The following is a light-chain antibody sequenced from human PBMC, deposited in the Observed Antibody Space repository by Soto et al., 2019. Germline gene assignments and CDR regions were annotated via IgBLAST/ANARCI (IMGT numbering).Light chain of an antibody. CDR2: RNN. Sequence: QSALTQPPSASGTPGQRVTIFCSGSSSNIGSNYVYWYQQLPGTAPKLLIYRNNQRPSGVPDRFSGSKSGTSASLAISGLRSEDEADYYCAAWDDSMSGYVFGTGTKVTVL. V-gene: IGLV1-47*01. J-gene: IGLJ1*01. CDR3: AAWDDSMSGYV. CDR1: SSNIGSNY.